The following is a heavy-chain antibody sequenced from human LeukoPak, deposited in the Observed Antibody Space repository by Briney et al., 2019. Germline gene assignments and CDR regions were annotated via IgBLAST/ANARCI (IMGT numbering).Heavy chain of an antibody. Sequence: SETLSLTCTVSGGSISSGSYYWSWIRQPAGKGLEWIGRIYTSGSTNYSPSLKSRVTISVDTSKNQFSLKLSSVTAADTAVYYCVRERVGARSDAFDIWGQGTMVTVSP. J-gene: IGHJ3*02. CDR2: IYTSGST. D-gene: IGHD1-26*01. CDR1: GGSISSGSYY. V-gene: IGHV4-61*02. CDR3: VRERVGARSDAFDI.